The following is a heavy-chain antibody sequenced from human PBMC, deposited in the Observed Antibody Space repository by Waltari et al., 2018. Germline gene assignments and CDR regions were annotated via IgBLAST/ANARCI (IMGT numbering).Heavy chain of an antibody. Sequence: QVQLQESGPGLVKRSQTLSLTCTVSGGSISSGGYYWSWIRQHPGKGLEWIGDISYTGSSYATPSLTSPVTIAVATSKNQFSLKLSSVTAADTAVYYCARGSVAAATACDYWGQGTLVTVSS. J-gene: IGHJ4*02. CDR2: ISYTGSS. CDR3: ARGSVAAATACDY. D-gene: IGHD6-13*01. CDR1: GGSISSGGYY. V-gene: IGHV4-31*01.